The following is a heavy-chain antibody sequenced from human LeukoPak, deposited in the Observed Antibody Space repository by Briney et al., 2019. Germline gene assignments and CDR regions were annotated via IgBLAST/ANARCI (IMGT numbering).Heavy chain of an antibody. CDR2: IYYSGST. Sequence: SETLSLTCTVSGGSISSYYWSWIRQPPGKGLEWIGYIYYSGSTNYNPSLKSRVTISVDTSKNQFSLKLSSVTAADTAVYYCARVAVRGVIGWFDPWGQGTLVTVSS. J-gene: IGHJ5*02. D-gene: IGHD3-10*01. V-gene: IGHV4-59*01. CDR1: GGSISSYY. CDR3: ARVAVRGVIGWFDP.